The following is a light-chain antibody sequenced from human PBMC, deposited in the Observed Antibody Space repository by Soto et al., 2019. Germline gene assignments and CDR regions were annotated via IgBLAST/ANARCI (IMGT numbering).Light chain of an antibody. CDR3: QQYYNWPIT. J-gene: IGKJ5*01. V-gene: IGKV3D-15*01. Sequence: DIVMTQSPATLSVSPGERATLSCRASQSVSSSYLAWYQQKPGQAPRLLIYGASSRATGIPARFSGSGSGTEFTLTISSLQSEDFAVYYCQQYYNWPITFGQGTRLEIK. CDR1: QSVSSSY. CDR2: GAS.